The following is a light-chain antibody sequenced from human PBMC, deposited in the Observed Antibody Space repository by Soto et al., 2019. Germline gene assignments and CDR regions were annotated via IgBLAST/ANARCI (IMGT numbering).Light chain of an antibody. V-gene: IGKV1-39*01. CDR3: PQRYKIPHS. J-gene: IGKJ2*03. CDR2: AAS. CDR1: QGVSAY. Sequence: QVSLSVASVSVTVKDRVTINCRASQGVSAYLLWYQQTQGKAPKLLIYAASNLLSEVPSRFSGSVSGTNFILTICSLQPEDVGPDYCPQRYKIPHSFGQG.